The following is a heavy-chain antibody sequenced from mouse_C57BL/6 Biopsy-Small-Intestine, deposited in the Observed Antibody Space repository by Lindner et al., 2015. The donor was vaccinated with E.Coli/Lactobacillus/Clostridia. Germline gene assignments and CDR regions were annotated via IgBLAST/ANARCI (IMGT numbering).Heavy chain of an antibody. CDR2: FSPAAGGT. CDR3: ARAGQHCSSGPCYFGAFDL. Sequence: SVKVSCKASGYTFTNYYIHWVRQAPGQGLEWMGIFSPAAGGTTLAQKFQGSVTMTRDTSTSTAYMDVSGLRSEDTAIYYCARAGQHCSSGPCYFGAFDLWGQGTMVTVSS. CDR1: GYTFTNYY. D-gene: IGHD2-1*01. J-gene: IGHJ3*01. V-gene: IGHV1-77*01.